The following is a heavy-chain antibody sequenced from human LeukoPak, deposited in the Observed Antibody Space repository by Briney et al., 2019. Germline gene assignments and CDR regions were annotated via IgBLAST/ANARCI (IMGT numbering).Heavy chain of an antibody. V-gene: IGHV1-69*01. CDR1: GGTFSSYA. J-gene: IGHJ6*03. CDR3: ASRKDIVVVPAAINYYYYMDV. D-gene: IGHD2-2*01. Sequence: GSSVKVSCKASGGTFSSYAISWVRQAPGQGLEWMGGIIPIFGTANYAQKFRGRVTITADESTSTAYMELSSLRSEDTAVYYCASRKDIVVVPAAINYYYYMDVWGKGTTVTVSS. CDR2: IIPIFGTA.